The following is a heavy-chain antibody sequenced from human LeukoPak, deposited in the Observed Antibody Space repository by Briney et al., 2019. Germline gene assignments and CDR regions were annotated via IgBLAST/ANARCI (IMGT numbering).Heavy chain of an antibody. CDR2: IYTSGST. Sequence: PSETLSLTCTVSGGSISSYYWSWIRQPAGKGLEWIGRIYTSGSTNYNASLKSRVSMSVDTSKNQFSLKLSSVTAADTAVYYCARDATVATTTYFDYWGQGTLVTVSS. J-gene: IGHJ4*02. CDR3: ARDATVATTTYFDY. D-gene: IGHD5-12*01. CDR1: GGSISSYY. V-gene: IGHV4-4*07.